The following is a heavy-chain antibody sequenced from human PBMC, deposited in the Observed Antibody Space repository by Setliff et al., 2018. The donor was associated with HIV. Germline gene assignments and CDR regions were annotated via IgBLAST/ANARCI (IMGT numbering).Heavy chain of an antibody. CDR3: ARAITGDSHFDI. CDR2: IYYSGST. CDR1: GGSISSGGYY. J-gene: IGHJ3*02. Sequence: PSETLSLTCTVSGGSISSGGYYWSWIRQHPGKGLEWIGYIYYSGSTYYNPSLKSLVTISVGTSKNQFSLKLSSVTAADTAVYYCARAITGDSHFDIWGQGTMVTVSS. D-gene: IGHD7-27*01. V-gene: IGHV4-31*01.